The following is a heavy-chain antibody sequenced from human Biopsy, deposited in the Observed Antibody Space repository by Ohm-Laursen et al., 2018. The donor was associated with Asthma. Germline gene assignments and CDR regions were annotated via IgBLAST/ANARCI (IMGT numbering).Heavy chain of an antibody. CDR2: IIVYNGNT. J-gene: IGHJ6*02. CDR1: CHTFNIAG. V-gene: IGHV1-18*01. CDR3: ARAVDYTHYYGIDV. Sequence: SVKAACKTSCHTFNIAGISSARQAPGQGLGWMGWIIVYNGNTKVAQKLQDRATMTTDTSTSTAYMELSSLRSDETAVYFCARAVDYTHYYGIDVWGQGTTVTVS. D-gene: IGHD3-16*01.